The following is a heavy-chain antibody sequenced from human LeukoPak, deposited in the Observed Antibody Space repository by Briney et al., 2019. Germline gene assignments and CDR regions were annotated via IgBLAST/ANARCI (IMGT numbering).Heavy chain of an antibody. CDR3: AKGGGWEPDEYYFDY. Sequence: GGSLRLSCAASGFSFSDYWMTWVSQAPGKGLEWVANIKQDESEKYYVDSVKGRLTISRDNAKNSLYLQMNSLRAEDTALYYCAKGGGWEPDEYYFDYWGQGTLVTVSS. CDR1: GFSFSDYW. CDR2: IKQDESEK. D-gene: IGHD6-19*01. V-gene: IGHV3-7*03. J-gene: IGHJ4*02.